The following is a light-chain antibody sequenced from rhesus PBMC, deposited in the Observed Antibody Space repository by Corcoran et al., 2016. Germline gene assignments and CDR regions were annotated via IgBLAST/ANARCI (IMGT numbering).Light chain of an antibody. Sequence: DIQMTQSPSSLSASVGDRVTITCQASQGISSWLAWYQQKPGKAPKLLIYAASSLQSGGPSRVSGSGSGTDFTLTISSLQPEDFATYYCQQHYSHPWTFGQGTKVEIK. CDR3: QQHYSHPWT. V-gene: IGKV1-33*02. CDR1: QGISSW. CDR2: AAS. J-gene: IGKJ1*01.